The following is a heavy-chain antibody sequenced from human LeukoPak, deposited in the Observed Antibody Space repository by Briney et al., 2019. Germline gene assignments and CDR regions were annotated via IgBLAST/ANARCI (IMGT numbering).Heavy chain of an antibody. V-gene: IGHV4-34*01. J-gene: IGHJ6*03. Sequence: SETLSLTCAVYGGSFSGYYWSWIRQPPGKGLEWIGEINHSGSTNYNPSLKSRVTISVDTSKNQFSLKLSSVTAADTAVYYCARHVGGYDSSGYYVSYYYYYYYMDVWGKGTTVTISS. D-gene: IGHD3-22*01. CDR2: INHSGST. CDR3: ARHVGGYDSSGYYVSYYYYYYYMDV. CDR1: GGSFSGYY.